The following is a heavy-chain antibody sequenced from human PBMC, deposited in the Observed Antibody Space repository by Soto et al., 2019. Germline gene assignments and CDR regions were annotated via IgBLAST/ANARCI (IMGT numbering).Heavy chain of an antibody. J-gene: IGHJ4*02. D-gene: IGHD3-3*01. CDR3: SSLNFLSGRSNSGLPYFDH. CDR2: IYYSGST. V-gene: IGHV4-31*03. CDR1: GGSISSGGYY. Sequence: SETLSLTCTVSGGSISSGGYYWSWIRQHPGKGLEWIGYIYYSGSTYYNPSLKSRVTISVDTSKNQFSLKLSSVTAADTAVYFFSSLNFLSGRSNSGLPYFDHWGQGTLVTVSS.